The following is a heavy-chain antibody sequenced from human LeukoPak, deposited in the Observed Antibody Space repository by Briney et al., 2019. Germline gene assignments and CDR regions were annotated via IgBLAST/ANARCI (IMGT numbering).Heavy chain of an antibody. CDR1: GFTFSSYG. D-gene: IGHD6-6*01. CDR3: AKETARGPYYFDY. CDR2: ISHDGSNK. J-gene: IGHJ4*02. V-gene: IGHV3-30*18. Sequence: PGMSLRLSCAASGFTFSSYGMHWVRQAPGKGLEWVALISHDGSNKYYADSVKGRFTVSRDNSKSTVDLHMNNLRVEDTAVFFCAKETARGPYYFDYWGQGTLVTVSS.